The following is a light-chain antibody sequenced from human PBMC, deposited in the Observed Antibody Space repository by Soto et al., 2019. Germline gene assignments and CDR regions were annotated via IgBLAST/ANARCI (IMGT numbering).Light chain of an antibody. CDR2: HAS. J-gene: IGKJ4*01. V-gene: IGKV3-11*01. CDR3: QQYSSWLRS. Sequence: EIVLTQSPATLSLSPGDRAALSCRASQAVTNLAWYQHKPCQAPRLLIYHASTRATGIPARFSGSGSGTDFTLSISSLEPEDFALYYCQQYSSWLRSFGGGTRVEIK. CDR1: QAVTN.